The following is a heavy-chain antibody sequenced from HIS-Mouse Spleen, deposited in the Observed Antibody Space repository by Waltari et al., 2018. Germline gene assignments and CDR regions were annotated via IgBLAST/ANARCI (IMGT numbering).Heavy chain of an antibody. CDR3: ARIAEGYTSGWYAFDY. V-gene: IGHV2-70*15. CDR2: IDGADDK. D-gene: IGHD6-19*01. CDR1: GFSLSTSGMC. J-gene: IGHJ4*02. Sequence: QVTLRESGPALVKPTQTLTLTCTFSGFSLSTSGMCVSWIRQPPGKALEWLARIDGADDKYHSTSLKTRLPISRDNAKDQVGLTMTNMDPLDTATYYCARIAEGYTSGWYAFDYWGQGTLVTVSS.